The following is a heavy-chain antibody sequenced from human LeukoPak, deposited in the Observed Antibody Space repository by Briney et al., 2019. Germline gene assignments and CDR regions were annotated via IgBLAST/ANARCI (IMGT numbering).Heavy chain of an antibody. Sequence: GGSLRLSCTVSGFTVSSNSMSWVRQAPGKGLEWVATIRQDGSQKYYVDSVKGRFTISRDNAKNSLYLQMNSLRAEDTAVYYCARESGSVTSEVDFDYWGQGTLVTVSS. CDR2: IRQDGSQK. D-gene: IGHD4-17*01. V-gene: IGHV3-7*01. CDR1: GFTVSSNS. CDR3: ARESGSVTSEVDFDY. J-gene: IGHJ4*02.